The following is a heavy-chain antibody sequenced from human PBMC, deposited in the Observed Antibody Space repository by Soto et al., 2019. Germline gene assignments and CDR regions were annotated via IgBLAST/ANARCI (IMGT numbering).Heavy chain of an antibody. CDR3: ARARSSGYDLPGY. J-gene: IGHJ4*02. D-gene: IGHD3-22*01. CDR1: GFTFSSYS. V-gene: IGHV3-48*02. CDR2: ISSSSSTI. Sequence: EVQLVESGGGLVQPGGSLRLSCAASGFTFSSYSMNWVRQAPGKGLEWVSYISSSSSTIYYADSVKGRFTISRDKAKNSLYLQMNSLRDEDTAVYYCARARSSGYDLPGYWGQGTLVTFSS.